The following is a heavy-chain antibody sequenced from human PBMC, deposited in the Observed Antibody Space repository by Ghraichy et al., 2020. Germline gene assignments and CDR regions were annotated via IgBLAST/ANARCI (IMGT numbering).Heavy chain of an antibody. V-gene: IGHV3-9*01. CDR1: GFTFDDYA. Sequence: GGSLRLSCAASGFTFDDYAMHWVRQAPGKGLEWVSGISWNSGSIGYADSVKGRFTISRDNAKNSLYLQMNSLRAEDTALYYCAKDRRDGYNSRKSQFDYWGQGTLVTVSS. CDR3: AKDRRDGYNSRKSQFDY. D-gene: IGHD5-24*01. J-gene: IGHJ4*02. CDR2: ISWNSGSI.